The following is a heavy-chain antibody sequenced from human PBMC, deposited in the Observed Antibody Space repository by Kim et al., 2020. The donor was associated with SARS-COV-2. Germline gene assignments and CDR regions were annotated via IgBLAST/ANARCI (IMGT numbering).Heavy chain of an antibody. V-gene: IGHV3-23*01. CDR1: GFTFSSYA. CDR2: ISGSGGST. J-gene: IGHJ6*02. CDR3: AGAAAPGDYYGMVV. Sequence: GGSLRLSCAASGFTFSSYAMSWVRQAPGKGLEWVSVISGSGGSTYYADSVKGRFTISRDNSKNTLYLQMNSLRAEDTAVYYCAGAAAPGDYYGMVVWGQETTVTLS. D-gene: IGHD2-2*01.